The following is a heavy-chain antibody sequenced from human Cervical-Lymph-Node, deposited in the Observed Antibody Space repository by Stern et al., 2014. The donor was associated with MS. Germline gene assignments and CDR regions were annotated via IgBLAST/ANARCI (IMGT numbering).Heavy chain of an antibody. CDR2: IVVGSGNK. V-gene: IGHV1-58*01. Sequence: HLVESGPEVKKPGTSVKVSCKASGFTFTSSAVQWVRQARGQRLEWIGWIVVGSGNKTYAQKFQERVPITRDISPSTANMELSSLRSEDTAVYYCAAEPMYYYDSVGAFDIWGQGKMVTVSS. CDR1: GFTFTSSA. D-gene: IGHD3-22*01. CDR3: AAEPMYYYDSVGAFDI. J-gene: IGHJ3*02.